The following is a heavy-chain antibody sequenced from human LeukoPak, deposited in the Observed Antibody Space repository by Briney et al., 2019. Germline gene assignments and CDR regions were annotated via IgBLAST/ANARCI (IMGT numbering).Heavy chain of an antibody. Sequence: GGSLRLSCAASGFTFSSYAMHWVRQAPGKGLEWVAVISYDGSNKYYADSVKGRFTISRDNSKNTLYLQMNSLRAEDTAVYYCARPSGWYDYYYGMDVWGQGTTVTVSS. CDR2: ISYDGSNK. D-gene: IGHD6-19*01. CDR1: GFTFSSYA. CDR3: ARPSGWYDYYYGMDV. V-gene: IGHV3-30-3*01. J-gene: IGHJ6*02.